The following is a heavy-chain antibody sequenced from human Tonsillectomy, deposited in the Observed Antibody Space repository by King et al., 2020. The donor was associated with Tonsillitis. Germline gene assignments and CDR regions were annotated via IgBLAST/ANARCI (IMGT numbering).Heavy chain of an antibody. CDR3: ARDRRSGWTWGAIDI. CDR2: ISYDGGNK. CDR1: GFSFSGYA. J-gene: IGHJ3*02. D-gene: IGHD6-19*01. V-gene: IGHV3-30-3*01. Sequence: QVQLVQSGGGVVQPGRSLRLSCAASGFSFSGYAMLWVRQAPGKGLEWVAVISYDGGNKFYADSVKGRFTISRDNSKNTLYLQMNTLTPEDTAVYYCARDRRSGWTWGAIDIWGQGTVVTVSS.